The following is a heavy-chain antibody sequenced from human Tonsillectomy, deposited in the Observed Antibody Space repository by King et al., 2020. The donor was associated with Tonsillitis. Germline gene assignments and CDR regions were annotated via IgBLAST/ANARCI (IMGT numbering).Heavy chain of an antibody. CDR3: ARWGYYDTLYYFDY. CDR1: GYTFTGYY. D-gene: IGHD3-9*01. CDR2: INPNGGGT. J-gene: IGHJ4*02. V-gene: IGHV1-2*04. Sequence: VQLVESGAEVKKPGASVKVSCKASGYTFTGYYMHWVRQAPGQGLEWMGWINPNGGGTNYAQKFQGWVTMTRDTSISTAYMELSRLRSDDTAVYYCARWGYYDTLYYFDYWGQGTLVTVSS.